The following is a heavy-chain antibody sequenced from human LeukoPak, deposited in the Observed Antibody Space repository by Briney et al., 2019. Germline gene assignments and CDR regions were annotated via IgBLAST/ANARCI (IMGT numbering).Heavy chain of an antibody. J-gene: IGHJ4*02. CDR1: GGSISSVDYY. Sequence: PSETLSLTCTVSGGSISSVDYYWSWIRQPPGKGLEWIGYIYYSGSTYYNPSLKSRLSISVDTSKNQFSLKLSSVTAADTAVYYCARGGYSVYDQFDYWGQGTLVTVSS. CDR2: IYYSGST. D-gene: IGHD5/OR15-5a*01. V-gene: IGHV4-30-4*01. CDR3: ARGGYSVYDQFDY.